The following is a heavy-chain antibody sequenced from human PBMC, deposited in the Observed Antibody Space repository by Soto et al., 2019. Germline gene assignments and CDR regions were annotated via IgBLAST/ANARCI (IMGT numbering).Heavy chain of an antibody. D-gene: IGHD3-16*01. Sequence: GGSLRLSCAASGFTFRSYNMHWVRQAPGKGLEWVAVISYDGSNEYYADSVKGRFTISRDNSKNTLYLQINSLRADDTAVYYCAKRRGEGYFDYWGQGTLVTVSS. V-gene: IGHV3-30*18. CDR1: GFTFRSYN. CDR3: AKRRGEGYFDY. CDR2: ISYDGSNE. J-gene: IGHJ4*02.